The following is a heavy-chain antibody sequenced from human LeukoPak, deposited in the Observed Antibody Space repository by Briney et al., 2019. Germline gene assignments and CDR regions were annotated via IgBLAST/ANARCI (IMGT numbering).Heavy chain of an antibody. CDR1: GYSISSGYY. J-gene: IGHJ2*01. V-gene: IGHV4-38-2*02. CDR3: ARLWYFDL. CDR2: INHSGST. Sequence: SETLSLTCTVSGYSISSGYYWDWIRQPPGKGLEWIGEINHSGSTNYNPSLKSRVTISVDTSKNQFSLKLSSVTAADTAVYYCARLWYFDLWGRGTLVTVSS.